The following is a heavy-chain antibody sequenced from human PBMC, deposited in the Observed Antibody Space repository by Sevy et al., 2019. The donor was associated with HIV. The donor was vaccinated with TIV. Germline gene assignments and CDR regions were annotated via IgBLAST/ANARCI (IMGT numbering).Heavy chain of an antibody. CDR1: GFTFSSYS. V-gene: IGHV3-21*01. J-gene: IGHJ6*02. D-gene: IGHD2-15*01. Sequence: GGSLRLSCAASGFTFSSYSINWVRRAPGKGLEWVSSISSNSAYIHYADSVKGRFIISRDNAKNSLYLQMNSLRAEDMAVYYCARVPRGGRGGMDVWGQGTTVTVSS. CDR2: ISSNSAYI. CDR3: ARVPRGGRGGMDV.